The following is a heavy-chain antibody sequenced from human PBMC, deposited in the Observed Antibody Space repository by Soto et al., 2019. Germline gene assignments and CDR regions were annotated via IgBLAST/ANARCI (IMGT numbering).Heavy chain of an antibody. Sequence: SETLSLTCTVSGGSISSYYLSWIRQPPGKGLEWIGYVHDSWGSHYNPSLKSRVTISVDTSKSQFSLKLSSVTAADTAVYYCARVGAAGTIDPWGQGTLVTVSS. CDR1: GGSISSYY. V-gene: IGHV4-59*08. CDR3: ARVGAAGTIDP. CDR2: VHDSWGS. D-gene: IGHD6-13*01. J-gene: IGHJ5*02.